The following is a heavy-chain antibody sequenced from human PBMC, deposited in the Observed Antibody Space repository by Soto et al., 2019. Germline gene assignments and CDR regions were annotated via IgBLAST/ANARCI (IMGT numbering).Heavy chain of an antibody. V-gene: IGHV5-10-1*01. Sequence: PGESLKISCKGSGYSFTSYWINWVRQMPGKGLEWMGRIDPSDSYTNYSPSFQGHVTISADKSVSTAYLQWSSLKASDTAMYYCARRYDILTGYPSPSWRFDSWGQGTLVTVSS. CDR3: ARRYDILTGYPSPSWRFDS. CDR2: IDPSDSYT. D-gene: IGHD3-9*01. CDR1: GYSFTSYW. J-gene: IGHJ5*01.